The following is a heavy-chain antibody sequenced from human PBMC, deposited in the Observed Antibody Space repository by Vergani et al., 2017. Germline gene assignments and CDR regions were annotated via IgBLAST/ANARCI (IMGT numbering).Heavy chain of an antibody. Sequence: EVQLLESGGGLVQPGGSLRLSCAASGFTFSNYWIGWVRQMPGKGLEWMGIIYPGDSDTRYSPSFQGQVTISADKSITTAYLQWSSLKASDTAMYYCARLSCSSSSCYYYYGMDVWGQGTTVTVSS. CDR1: GFTFSNYW. J-gene: IGHJ6*02. CDR3: ARLSCSSSSCYYYYGMDV. CDR2: IYPGDSDT. V-gene: IGHV5-51*01. D-gene: IGHD6-6*01.